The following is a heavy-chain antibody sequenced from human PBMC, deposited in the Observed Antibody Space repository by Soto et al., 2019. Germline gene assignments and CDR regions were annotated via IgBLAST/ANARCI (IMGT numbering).Heavy chain of an antibody. D-gene: IGHD2-2*01. J-gene: IGHJ6*02. CDR2: FSGSGGNI. Sequence: LRLSCVASGFTFSTHAMSWVRQAPGKGLEWVSTFSGSGGNIYYAESVKGRLTISRDDSKNTLYLQMNSLRVEDTAVYYCAKDPPWTVGPLAMDVWGQGTTVTVSS. V-gene: IGHV3-23*01. CDR3: AKDPPWTVGPLAMDV. CDR1: GFTFSTHA.